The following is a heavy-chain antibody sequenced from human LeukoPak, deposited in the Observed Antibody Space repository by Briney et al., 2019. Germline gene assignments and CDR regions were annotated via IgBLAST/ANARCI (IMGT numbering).Heavy chain of an antibody. CDR3: ARDSPVSGVDY. CDR2: IYSGGST. D-gene: IGHD6-19*01. CDR1: GFTVTSNY. V-gene: IGHV3-53*01. Sequence: GGSLRLSCAASGFTVTSNYMSWVRQAPGKGLEWVSVIYSGGSTNYADSVKGRFTISTDNSKITLYLQMNSLRAEDTAVYYCARDSPVSGVDYWGQGTLATVSS. J-gene: IGHJ4*02.